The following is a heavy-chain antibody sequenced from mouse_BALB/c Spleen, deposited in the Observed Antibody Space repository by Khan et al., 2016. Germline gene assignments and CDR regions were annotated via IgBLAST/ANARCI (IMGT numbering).Heavy chain of an antibody. D-gene: IGHD1-1*01. CDR3: ARSDYGDKDAMDY. Sequence: EVELVESGPGLVKPSQSLSLTCTVTGYSITSDYAWNWIRQFPGNRLEWMGYISYSGSTSYNPSLKSRISITRDTSKNQFFLQLNSVTSEDPATYYCARSDYGDKDAMDYWGQGTSVTVSS. V-gene: IGHV3-2*02. CDR1: GYSITSDYA. J-gene: IGHJ4*01. CDR2: ISYSGST.